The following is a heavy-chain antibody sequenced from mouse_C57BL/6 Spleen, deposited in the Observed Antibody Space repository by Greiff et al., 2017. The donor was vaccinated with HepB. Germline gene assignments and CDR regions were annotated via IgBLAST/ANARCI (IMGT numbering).Heavy chain of an antibody. CDR3: ARCDYDDGYAMDY. V-gene: IGHV1-80*01. D-gene: IGHD2-4*01. CDR1: GYAFSSYW. Sequence: QVQLQQSGAELVKPGASVKISCKASGYAFSSYWMNWVKQRPGKGLEWIGQIYPGDGDTNYNGKFKGKATLTADKSSSTAYMQLSSLTSEDSAVYFCARCDYDDGYAMDYWGQGTSVTVSS. CDR2: IYPGDGDT. J-gene: IGHJ4*01.